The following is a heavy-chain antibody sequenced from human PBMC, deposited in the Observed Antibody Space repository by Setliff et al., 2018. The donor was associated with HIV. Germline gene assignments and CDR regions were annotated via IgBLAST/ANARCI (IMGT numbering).Heavy chain of an antibody. J-gene: IGHJ4*02. CDR2: IYYSGST. V-gene: IGHV4-39*01. Sequence: SETLSLTCTVSGGSISSGGYYWSWIRQHPGKGLEWIGYIYYSGSTYYNPSLKSRLTMSVDTSKNQLSLKLSSLTAADTAMYYCARWHPPYGFWEEDYWGQGTLVTVSS. D-gene: IGHD3-10*01. CDR3: ARWHPPYGFWEEDY. CDR1: GGSISSGGYY.